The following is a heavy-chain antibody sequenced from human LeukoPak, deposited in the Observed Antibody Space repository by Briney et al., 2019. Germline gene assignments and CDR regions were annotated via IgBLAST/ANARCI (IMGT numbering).Heavy chain of an antibody. CDR2: INQYGSEK. V-gene: IGHV3-7*01. J-gene: IGHJ4*02. CDR1: GFTFNTYW. CDR3: AREGVVPAARTHDFDY. D-gene: IGHD2-2*01. Sequence: GGSLRLSCAASGFTFNTYWMSWVRQAPGKGLEWVATINQYGSEKHYVDSVKGRFTISRDNAKNTLYLQMNSLRAEDTAVYHCAREGVVPAARTHDFDYWGQGTLVTVSS.